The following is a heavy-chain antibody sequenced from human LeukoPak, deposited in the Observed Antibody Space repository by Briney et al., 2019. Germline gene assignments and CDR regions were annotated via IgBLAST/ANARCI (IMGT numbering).Heavy chain of an antibody. CDR2: FDPEDGET. CDR1: GYTLTELS. D-gene: IGHD3-22*01. Sequence: ASVKVSCKVSGYTLTELSMHWVRQAPGKGLEWMGGFDPEDGETIYAQKFQGRVTMTEDTSTDTAYMELRSLRSDDTAVYYCAKYYYDSSGFYPSGPFDVWGPGTMVTVSS. V-gene: IGHV1-24*01. CDR3: AKYYYDSSGFYPSGPFDV. J-gene: IGHJ3*01.